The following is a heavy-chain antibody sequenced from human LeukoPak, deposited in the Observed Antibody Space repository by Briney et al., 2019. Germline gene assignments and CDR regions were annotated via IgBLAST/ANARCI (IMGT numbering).Heavy chain of an antibody. V-gene: IGHV4-61*02. D-gene: IGHD3-10*01. CDR1: GGSISSGSYY. CDR3: ARDYYGSGSYFGGFDY. Sequence: SETLSLTCTLSGGSISSGSYYWSWIRQPAGKGLEWIGRIYTSGSTNYNPSLKSRVTISVDTSKNQFSLKLSSVTAADTAVYYCARDYYGSGSYFGGFDYWGQGTLVTVSS. J-gene: IGHJ4*02. CDR2: IYTSGST.